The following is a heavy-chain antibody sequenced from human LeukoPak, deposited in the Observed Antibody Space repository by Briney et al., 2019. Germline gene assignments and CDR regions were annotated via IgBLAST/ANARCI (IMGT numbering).Heavy chain of an antibody. V-gene: IGHV3-33*01. CDR1: GFTFSSYG. CDR2: LYYDGSDK. D-gene: IGHD3-22*01. CDR3: ARQIAYYYDSSGYYTTDY. J-gene: IGHJ4*02. Sequence: GGSLRLSCAASGFTFSSYGMHWVRPAPGKGLEWVAILYYDGSDKYCADSVKGRFTISRDNSKDTLYLQMNSLRAEDTAVYYCARQIAYYYDSSGYYTTDYWGQGTLVTVSS.